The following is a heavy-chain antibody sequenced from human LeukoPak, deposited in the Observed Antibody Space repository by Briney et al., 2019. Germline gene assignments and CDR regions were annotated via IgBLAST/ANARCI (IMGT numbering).Heavy chain of an antibody. Sequence: GGSLRLSCAASGFTFSSYAMSWVRQAPGKGLEWVSAISGSGGSTYYADSVKDRFTISRDNSKNTLYLRMNSLRAEDTAVYYCAKREGDYYYDSSGYGAFDIWGQGTMVTVSS. CDR1: GFTFSSYA. CDR2: ISGSGGST. J-gene: IGHJ3*02. CDR3: AKREGDYYYDSSGYGAFDI. V-gene: IGHV3-23*01. D-gene: IGHD3-22*01.